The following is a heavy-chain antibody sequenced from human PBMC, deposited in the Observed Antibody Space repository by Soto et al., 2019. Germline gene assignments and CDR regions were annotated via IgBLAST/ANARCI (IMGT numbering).Heavy chain of an antibody. CDR3: ARLVCSGGSCYSFWYYYGMDV. D-gene: IGHD2-15*01. J-gene: IGHJ6*02. CDR2: ISYDGSNK. V-gene: IGHV3-30-3*01. Sequence: GSLRLSCAASGFTFSSYAMHWVRQAPGKGLEWVAVISYDGSNKYYADSVKGRFTISRDNSKNTLYLQMNSLRAEDTAVYYCARLVCSGGSCYSFWYYYGMDVWGQGTTVTVSS. CDR1: GFTFSSYA.